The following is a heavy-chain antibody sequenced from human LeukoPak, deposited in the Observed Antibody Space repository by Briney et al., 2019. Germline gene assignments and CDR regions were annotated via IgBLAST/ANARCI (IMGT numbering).Heavy chain of an antibody. D-gene: IGHD6-19*01. CDR3: AKCRVSGSASADY. J-gene: IGHJ4*02. V-gene: IGHV4-59*01. CDR2: IYYSGST. CDR1: GGSISSYY. Sequence: SETLSLTCTVSGGSISSYYWSWIRQPPGKGLEWIGYIYYSGSTNYNPSLKSRVTISVDTSKNQFSLKLSSVTAADTAVYYCAKCRVSGSASADYWGQGTLVTVSS.